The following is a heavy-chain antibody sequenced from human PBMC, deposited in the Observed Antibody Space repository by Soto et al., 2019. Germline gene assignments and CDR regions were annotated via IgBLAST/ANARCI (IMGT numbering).Heavy chain of an antibody. CDR1: GYTFASYD. J-gene: IGHJ6*03. D-gene: IGHD3-10*01. CDR3: ARGRVTMVRGVIRRYYYMDV. CDR2: MNPNSGNT. Sequence: QVQLVQSGAEVKKPGASVKVSCKASGYTFASYDINWVRQATGQGLEWMGWMNPNSGNTGYAQKFQGRVTMTRNTSISTAYMELSSLRSEDTAVYYCARGRVTMVRGVIRRYYYMDVWGKGTTVTVSS. V-gene: IGHV1-8*01.